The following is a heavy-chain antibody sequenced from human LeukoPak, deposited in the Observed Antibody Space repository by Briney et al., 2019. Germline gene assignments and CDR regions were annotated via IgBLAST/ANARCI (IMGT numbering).Heavy chain of an antibody. D-gene: IGHD5-18*01. Sequence: PGGSLRLSCAASGFTFSSSWMDWVRQAPGKGLEWVANIKEDGSLTFYVDSVKGRFTISGDNAKNSLYLQMNSLRVDDTAVYYCARDRGYKAFDIWGQGTMVTVSS. V-gene: IGHV3-7*03. CDR3: ARDRGYKAFDI. CDR2: IKEDGSLT. CDR1: GFTFSSSW. J-gene: IGHJ3*02.